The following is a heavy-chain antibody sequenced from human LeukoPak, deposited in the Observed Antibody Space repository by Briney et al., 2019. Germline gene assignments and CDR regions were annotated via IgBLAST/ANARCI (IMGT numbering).Heavy chain of an antibody. CDR2: ISGSGSNT. J-gene: IGHJ5*02. V-gene: IGHV3-23*01. CDR1: GFTFSSYA. D-gene: IGHD2-2*01. CDR3: AKVFRCTTCYDTLWFDH. Sequence: GGSLRLSCGASGFTFSSYAMSWVRQPPGKGLEWVSSISGSGSNTYYADSVKGRLTISRDNSKSTLYLQMNTLRAEDTAVYYCAKVFRCTTCYDTLWFDHWGQGTLVTVSS.